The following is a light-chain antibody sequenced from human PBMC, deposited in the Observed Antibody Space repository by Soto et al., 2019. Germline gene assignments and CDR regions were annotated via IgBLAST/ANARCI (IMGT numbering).Light chain of an antibody. J-gene: IGLJ2*01. V-gene: IGLV3-1*01. CDR3: QAWDSITASVV. CDR2: QDS. CDR1: KLGDKY. Sequence: SYELTQPPSVSVSPGQTASITCSGDKLGDKYACWYQQKPGQSPVLVIYQDSKRPSGIPERFSGSNSGNTATLTISGTQAMDEADYYCQAWDSITASVVFGGGTKLTVL.